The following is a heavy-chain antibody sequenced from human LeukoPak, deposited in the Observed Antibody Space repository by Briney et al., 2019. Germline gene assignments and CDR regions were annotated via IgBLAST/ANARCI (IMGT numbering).Heavy chain of an antibody. CDR3: VADLGDYADF. V-gene: IGHV3-30*03. Sequence: GGSLRLSCAASGFTFSSYGMHWVRQAPGKGLEWVAVISYDGSNKYYADSVKGRFTISRDNSKNTLYLQMNSLRAEDTAVYYCVADLGDYADFWGQGTLVTVSS. J-gene: IGHJ4*02. CDR1: GFTFSSYG. CDR2: ISYDGSNK.